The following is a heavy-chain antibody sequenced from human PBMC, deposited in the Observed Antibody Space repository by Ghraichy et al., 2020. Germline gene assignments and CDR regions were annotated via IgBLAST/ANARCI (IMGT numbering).Heavy chain of an antibody. V-gene: IGHV3-11*04. CDR2: ISSSGSTI. Sequence: GGSLRLSCAASGFTFSDYYMSWIRQAPGKGLEWVSYISSSGSTIYYADSVKGRFTISRDNAKNSLYLQMNSLRAEDTAVYYCARHRIAARLDAFDIWGHGTMVTVSS. J-gene: IGHJ3*02. D-gene: IGHD6-6*01. CDR3: ARHRIAARLDAFDI. CDR1: GFTFSDYY.